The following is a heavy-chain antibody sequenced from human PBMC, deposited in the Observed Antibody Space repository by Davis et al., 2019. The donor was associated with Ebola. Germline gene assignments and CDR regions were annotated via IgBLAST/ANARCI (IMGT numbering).Heavy chain of an antibody. J-gene: IGHJ6*02. CDR2: IHPGDSDT. CDR1: AYSSTIYW. Sequence: GRSLRLSCKGSAYSSTIYWIGCVRQLPGKGLEWMGIIHPGDSDTRYSPSFQGQVTISADKSISTAYLQWSSLKASDTAMYYCARQPYYYYGMDVWGQGTTVTVSS. CDR3: ARQPYYYYGMDV. V-gene: IGHV5-51*01.